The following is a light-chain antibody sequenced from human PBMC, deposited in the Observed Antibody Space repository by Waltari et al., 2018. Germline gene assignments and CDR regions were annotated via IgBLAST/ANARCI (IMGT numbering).Light chain of an antibody. Sequence: DIQMTQSPSTLSVSIGDRGTITCRASQSVSRWLGWYQQKPGKAPKVLIYDASSLESGVPSRFSGSGSGTEFTLTISSLQPDDFATYYCQQYTTYSGTFGQGTKVEIK. V-gene: IGKV1-5*01. CDR3: QQYTTYSGT. CDR1: QSVSRW. J-gene: IGKJ1*01. CDR2: DAS.